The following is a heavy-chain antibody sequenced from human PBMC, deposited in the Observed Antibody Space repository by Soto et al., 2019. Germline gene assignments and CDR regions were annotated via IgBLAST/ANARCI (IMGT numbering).Heavy chain of an antibody. CDR3: AREGAITGTTVSYYYYMDV. CDR2: TYYRSKWYN. Sequence: SQTQSLTCAISGDNVSINIAAWNWIRQSPSRGLEWLGRTYYRSKWYNDYAVSVKSRITINPDTSKNQFSLQLNSVTPEDTAVYYCAREGAITGTTVSYYYYMDVWGKGTTVTVSS. J-gene: IGHJ6*03. V-gene: IGHV6-1*01. D-gene: IGHD1-7*01. CDR1: GDNVSINIAA.